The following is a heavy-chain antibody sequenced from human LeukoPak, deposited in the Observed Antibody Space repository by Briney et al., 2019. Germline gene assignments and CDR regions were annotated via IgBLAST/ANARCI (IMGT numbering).Heavy chain of an antibody. V-gene: IGHV1-69*05. Sequence: GASVKVSCRASGGTFSSYAISWVRQAPGQGLEWMGRIIPIFGTANYAQKFQGRVTITTDESTSTAYMELSSLRSEDTAVYYCATLTTVTPGHFDYWGQGTLVTVSS. J-gene: IGHJ4*02. CDR1: GGTFSSYA. CDR3: ATLTTVTPGHFDY. D-gene: IGHD4-17*01. CDR2: IIPIFGTA.